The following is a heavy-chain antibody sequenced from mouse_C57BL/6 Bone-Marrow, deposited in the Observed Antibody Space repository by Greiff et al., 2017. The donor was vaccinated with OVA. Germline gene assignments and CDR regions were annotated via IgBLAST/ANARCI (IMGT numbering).Heavy chain of an antibody. D-gene: IGHD1-1*01. CDR1: GFTFSSYT. Sequence: EVKVEESGGGLVKPGGSLKLSCAASGFTFSSYTMSWVRQTPEKRLEWVATISGGGGNTYYPDSVKGRFTISRDNAKNTLYLQMSSLRSEDTALYYCARTLYYYGSSWDWYFDVWGTGTTVTVSS. CDR3: ARTLYYYGSSWDWYFDV. CDR2: ISGGGGNT. J-gene: IGHJ1*03. V-gene: IGHV5-9*01.